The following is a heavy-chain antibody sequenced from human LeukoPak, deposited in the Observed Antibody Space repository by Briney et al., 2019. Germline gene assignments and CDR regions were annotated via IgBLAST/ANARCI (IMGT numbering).Heavy chain of an antibody. CDR1: GFTFSSYS. D-gene: IGHD6-13*01. CDR3: ARDRGASTWYKVFDY. Sequence: GGSLRLSCAASGFTFSSYSMNWVRQAPGKGLEWVANIKQGGSEKYYVDSVRGRFTISRDNARNSLYLQMNSLRAEDTAVYYCARDRGASTWYKVFDYWGQGTLVTVSS. V-gene: IGHV3-7*03. J-gene: IGHJ4*02. CDR2: IKQGGSEK.